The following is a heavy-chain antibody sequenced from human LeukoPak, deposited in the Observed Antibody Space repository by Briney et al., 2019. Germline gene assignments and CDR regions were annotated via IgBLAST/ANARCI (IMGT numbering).Heavy chain of an antibody. J-gene: IGHJ4*02. CDR1: GGSISGYY. CDR2: IYYSGST. Sequence: PSETLSLTCTVPGGSISGYYWSWIRQPPGKGLEWIGYIYYSGSTSYNPSLKSRVTISVDTSKNQFSLKLSSVTAADTAVYYCAREGRSSHSGYWGQGTLVTVSS. CDR3: AREGRSSHSGY. D-gene: IGHD2-15*01. V-gene: IGHV4-59*12.